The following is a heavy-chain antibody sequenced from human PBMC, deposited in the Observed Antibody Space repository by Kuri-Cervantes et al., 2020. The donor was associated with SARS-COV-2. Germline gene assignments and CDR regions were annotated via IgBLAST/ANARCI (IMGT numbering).Heavy chain of an antibody. D-gene: IGHD3-10*01. V-gene: IGHV1-24*01. CDR3: ATGSVLYRSSVDWFDP. Sequence: ASVKVSCKVSGYTLTELSMHWVRQAPGKGLEWMGGFDPEDGETIYAQKFQGRVTVTEDTSTDTAYMELSSLRSEDTAVYYCATGSVLYRSSVDWFDPWGQGTLVTVSS. CDR1: GYTLTELS. J-gene: IGHJ5*02. CDR2: FDPEDGET.